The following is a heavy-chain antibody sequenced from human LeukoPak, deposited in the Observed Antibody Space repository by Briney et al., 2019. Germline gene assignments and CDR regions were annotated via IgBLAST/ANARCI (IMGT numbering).Heavy chain of an antibody. CDR2: IYTSGST. J-gene: IGHJ4*02. CDR1: AGSISSYY. V-gene: IGHV4-4*07. Sequence: SETLSLTCTVSAGSISSYYWSWIRQPAGKGLEWIGRIYTSGSTNYNPSLKSRVTMSVDTSKNQFSLKLSSVPAADTAVYYCARLVATIIYFDYWGQGTLVTVSS. D-gene: IGHD5-12*01. CDR3: ARLVATIIYFDY.